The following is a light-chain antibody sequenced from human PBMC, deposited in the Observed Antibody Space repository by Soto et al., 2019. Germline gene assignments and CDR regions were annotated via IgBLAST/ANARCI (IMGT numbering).Light chain of an antibody. V-gene: IGKV3-20*01. J-gene: IGKJ1*01. CDR3: QQYTHWPVWS. Sequence: EIVLTQSPGTQSLSPGERATLSSGSSQSISSTYLAWYQQKPGQAPRPLMSRTSSRATGIPDRFSGSGSGTDFTLTISRLEPEDFAVYYCQQYTHWPVWSFGQGTKVDI. CDR2: RTS. CDR1: QSISSTY.